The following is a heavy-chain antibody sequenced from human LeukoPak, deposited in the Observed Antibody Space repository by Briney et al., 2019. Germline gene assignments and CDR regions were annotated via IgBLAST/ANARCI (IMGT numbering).Heavy chain of an antibody. CDR1: GGSISSGSYY. CDR3: ARGRNHYDILTGHGPTSYYFDY. Sequence: SQTLSLTCTVSGGSISSGSYYWSWIRQPAGKGLEWIGRIYTSGSTNYNPSLKSRVTISVDTSKNQFSLKLSSVTAADAAVYYCARGRNHYDILTGHGPTSYYFDYWGQGTLVTVSS. J-gene: IGHJ4*02. V-gene: IGHV4-61*02. D-gene: IGHD3-9*01. CDR2: IYTSGST.